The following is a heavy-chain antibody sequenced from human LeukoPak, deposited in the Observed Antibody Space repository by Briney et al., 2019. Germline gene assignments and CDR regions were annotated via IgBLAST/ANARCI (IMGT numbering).Heavy chain of an antibody. Sequence: ASVKVSCKASGYTFTSYGISWVRQAPGQGLEWMGWISAYNGNTNYAQKLQGRVTMTTDTSTSTAYMELRSLRSEDTAVYYCARGTRTVTTDWFDPWGQGTLVTVSS. V-gene: IGHV1-18*01. D-gene: IGHD4-17*01. CDR1: GYTFTSYG. J-gene: IGHJ5*02. CDR3: ARGTRTVTTDWFDP. CDR2: ISAYNGNT.